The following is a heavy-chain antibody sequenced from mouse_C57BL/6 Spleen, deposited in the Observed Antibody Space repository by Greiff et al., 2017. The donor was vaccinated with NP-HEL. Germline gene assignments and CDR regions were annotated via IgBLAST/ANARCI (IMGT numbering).Heavy chain of an antibody. CDR3: ARGGPYSNYGYFDY. CDR1: GYSFTDYN. Sequence: QLQESGPELVKPGASVKISCKASGYSFTDYNMNWVKQSNGKSLEWIGVINPNYGTTSYNQKFKGKATLTVDQSSSTAYMQLNSLTSEDSAVYYCARGGPYSNYGYFDYWGQGTTLTVSS. CDR2: INPNYGTT. D-gene: IGHD2-5*01. J-gene: IGHJ2*01. V-gene: IGHV1-39*01.